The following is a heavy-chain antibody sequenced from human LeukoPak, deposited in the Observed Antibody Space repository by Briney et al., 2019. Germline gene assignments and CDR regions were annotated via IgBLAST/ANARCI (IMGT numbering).Heavy chain of an antibody. CDR3: ARDYRVAAADQNWFDP. V-gene: IGHV1-18*01. J-gene: IGHJ5*02. Sequence: GASVKISCKASGYTFTTYYMHWVRQAPGQGLEWMGWISAYDGNTNYAQKLQGRVTMTTDTSTSTAYMELRSLRSDDTAVYYCARDYRVAAADQNWFDPWGQGTLVTVSS. CDR2: ISAYDGNT. CDR1: GYTFTTYY. D-gene: IGHD6-13*01.